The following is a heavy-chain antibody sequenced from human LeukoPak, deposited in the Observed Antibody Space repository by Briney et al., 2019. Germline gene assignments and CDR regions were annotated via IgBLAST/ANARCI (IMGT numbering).Heavy chain of an antibody. V-gene: IGHV3-48*03. Sequence: GGSLRLSCTASGFTFSGYEMNWVRQAPGKGLEWVSYISSSGNSIYYADSVKGRFTISRDNAKNSLYLQMNSLRAEDTAVYYCARSNDFDIWGQGTMVTVSS. CDR2: ISSSGNSI. CDR3: ARSNDFDI. CDR1: GFTFSGYE. J-gene: IGHJ3*02.